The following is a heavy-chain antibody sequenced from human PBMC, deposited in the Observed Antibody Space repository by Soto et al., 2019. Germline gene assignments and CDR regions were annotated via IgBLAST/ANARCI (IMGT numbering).Heavy chain of an antibody. J-gene: IGHJ4*02. Sequence: PSETLSLTCTVSGGSISSSSYYWGWIRQPPGKGLEWIGSIYYSGSTYYHPSLKSRITISVDTFKNQFSLKLSSATAADTAVFFWGRHRDILTGYHFDYWAQGTLVTVPS. D-gene: IGHD3-9*01. CDR2: IYYSGST. CDR1: GGSISSSSYY. V-gene: IGHV4-39*01. CDR3: GRHRDILTGYHFDY.